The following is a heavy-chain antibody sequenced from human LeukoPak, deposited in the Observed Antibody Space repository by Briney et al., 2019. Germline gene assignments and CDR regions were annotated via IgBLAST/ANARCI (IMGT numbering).Heavy chain of an antibody. CDR2: INHSGST. CDR3: ASKAHYYDSSGYYVNAFDI. V-gene: IGHV4-34*01. J-gene: IGHJ3*02. D-gene: IGHD3-22*01. CDR1: GGSFSGYY. Sequence: PSETLSLTCAVYGGSFSGYYWSWIRQPPGKGLEWIGEINHSGSTNYNPSLKSRVTISVDTSKNQFSLKLSSVTAADTAVYYCASKAHYYDSSGYYVNAFDIWGQGTMVTASS.